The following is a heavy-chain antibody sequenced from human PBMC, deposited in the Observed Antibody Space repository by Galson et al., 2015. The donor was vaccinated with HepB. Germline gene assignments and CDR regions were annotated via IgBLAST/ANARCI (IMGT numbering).Heavy chain of an antibody. Sequence: SLRLSCAASGFTFSDYYMSWIRQAPGKGLEWVSYISSSGSTIYYADSVEGRFTISRDNAKNSLYLQMNSLRAEDTAVYYCARDGDSSGWYRLDYYYYMDVWGKGTTVTVSS. CDR2: ISSSGSTI. V-gene: IGHV3-11*01. CDR1: GFTFSDYY. CDR3: ARDGDSSGWYRLDYYYYMDV. J-gene: IGHJ6*03. D-gene: IGHD6-19*01.